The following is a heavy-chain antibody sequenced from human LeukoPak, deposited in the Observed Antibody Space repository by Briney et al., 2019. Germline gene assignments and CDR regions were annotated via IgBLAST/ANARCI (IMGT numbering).Heavy chain of an antibody. V-gene: IGHV5-51*01. CDR3: ALTLSGWYNWFDP. CDR2: IYPGDSDT. J-gene: IGHJ5*02. Sequence: GESLKISCKGSGYSFTSYWIGWVRQMPGKGLEWMGIIYPGDSDTRYSPSFQGQVTISADKSISTAYLQWSSLKASDTATYYCALTLSGWYNWFDPWGQGTLVTVSS. CDR1: GYSFTSYW. D-gene: IGHD3-22*01.